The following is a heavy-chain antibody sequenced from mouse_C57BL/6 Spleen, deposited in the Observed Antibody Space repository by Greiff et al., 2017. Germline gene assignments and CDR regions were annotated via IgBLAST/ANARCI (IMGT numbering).Heavy chain of an antibody. CDR2: ISSGSSTI. D-gene: IGHD4-1*01. Sequence: EVQRVESGGGLVKPGGSLKLSCAASGFTFSDYGMHWVRQAPEKGLEWVAYISSGSSTIYYADTVKGRFTISRDNAKNTLFLQMTSLRSEDTAMYYCTRTPKLGNWYFDVWGTGTTVTVSS. J-gene: IGHJ1*03. V-gene: IGHV5-17*01. CDR1: GFTFSDYG. CDR3: TRTPKLGNWYFDV.